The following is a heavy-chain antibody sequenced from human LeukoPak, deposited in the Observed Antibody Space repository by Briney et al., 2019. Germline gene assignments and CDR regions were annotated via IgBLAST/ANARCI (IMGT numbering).Heavy chain of an antibody. J-gene: IGHJ4*02. CDR1: GFTFSSYS. D-gene: IGHD2-2*01. CDR2: ISSSSSYI. CDR3: ASLSGPAAPFDY. V-gene: IGHV3-21*01. Sequence: GGSLRLSCAASGFTFSSYSMNWVRQAPGKGLEWVSSISSSSSYIYYADSVKGRFTISRDNAKNTLYLQMNSLRAEDTAVYYCASLSGPAAPFDYWGQGTLVTVSS.